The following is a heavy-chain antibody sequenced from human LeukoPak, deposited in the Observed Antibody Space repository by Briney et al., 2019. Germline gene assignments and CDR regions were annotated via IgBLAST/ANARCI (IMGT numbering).Heavy chain of an antibody. J-gene: IGHJ4*02. CDR1: GYTFTSYY. D-gene: IGHD3-22*01. Sequence: GASVKVSCKASGYTFTSYYMHWVRQAPGQGLEWMGIINPSGGSTSYAQKFQGRVTMTRDMSTSTVYMELSSLRSEDTAVYYCAREGGSYYDSSGPLDYWGQGTLVTVSS. CDR3: AREGGSYYDSSGPLDY. V-gene: IGHV1-46*01. CDR2: INPSGGST.